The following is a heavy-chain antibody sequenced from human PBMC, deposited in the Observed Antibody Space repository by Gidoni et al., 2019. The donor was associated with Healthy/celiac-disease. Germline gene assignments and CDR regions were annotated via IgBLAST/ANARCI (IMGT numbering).Heavy chain of an antibody. CDR2: ISSSSSYT. CDR3: ARARDDILTGRRFDY. D-gene: IGHD3-9*01. Sequence: EVQLVESGGGLVTPGGSLRLPWSGSGFPLGSYSMNWVRQAPGKGLVWVSSISSSSSYTYYADSVKSRCTISRDNAKNSLYLQMNSLRAEDTAVYYCARARDDILTGRRFDYWGQGTLVTVSS. CDR1: GFPLGSYS. V-gene: IGHV3-21*01. J-gene: IGHJ4*02.